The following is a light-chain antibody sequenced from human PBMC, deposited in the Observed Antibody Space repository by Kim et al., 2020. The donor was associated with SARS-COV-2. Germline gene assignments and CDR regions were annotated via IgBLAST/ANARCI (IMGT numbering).Light chain of an antibody. V-gene: IGLV7-43*01. J-gene: IGLJ3*02. CDR1: AGAGTSGDD. CDR2: RTT. Sequence: GGTETHTWASRAGAGTSGDDANWFKQKPGQPPTALIERTTNKHSGTPARFAGSLLGGKAALTLSGVQPEDEADYYCLLYFGGAHWMFGGGTQLTVL. CDR3: LLYFGGAHWM.